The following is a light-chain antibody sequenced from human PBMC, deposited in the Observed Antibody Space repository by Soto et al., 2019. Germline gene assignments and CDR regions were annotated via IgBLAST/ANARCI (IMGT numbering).Light chain of an antibody. CDR1: QSISSW. J-gene: IGKJ1*01. Sequence: IQMTQSPSTLSSSLGDRVTITCRASQSISSWLAWYQQKPGKAPKLPIYKASSLESGVPSRFIGSGSGTEFPLTISSLQPDDFATYYCQQYNSYWTFCQGTKVDIK. CDR3: QQYNSYWT. V-gene: IGKV1-5*03. CDR2: KAS.